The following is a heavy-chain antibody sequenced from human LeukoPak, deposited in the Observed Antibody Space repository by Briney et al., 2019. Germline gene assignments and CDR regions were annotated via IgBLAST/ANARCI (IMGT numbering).Heavy chain of an antibody. V-gene: IGHV3-74*01. J-gene: IGHJ3*02. D-gene: IGHD2-15*01. CDR1: GFTFSSYW. CDR2: INSDGSST. Sequence: GGSLRLSCAASGFTFSSYWMHWVRQAPGKGLGWVSRINSDGSSTSYADSVKGGVTISRDNAKKTLYLQMNSMRAEDTAVYYCARDLGDIVVVXXXXXXXXIWXXXTXXTXS. CDR3: ARDLGDIVVVXXXXXXXXI.